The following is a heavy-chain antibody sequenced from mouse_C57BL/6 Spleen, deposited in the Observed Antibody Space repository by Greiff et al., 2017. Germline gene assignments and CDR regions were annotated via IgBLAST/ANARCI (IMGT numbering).Heavy chain of an antibody. CDR2: IDPSESYT. V-gene: IGHV1-50*01. CDR1: GYTFTSYW. J-gene: IGHJ3*01. D-gene: IGHD2-3*01. Sequence: QVQLQQPGAELVKPGASVKLSCKASGYTFTSYWMPWVKQRPGQGLEWIGEIDPSESYTNYNQKFKGKATLTVDTSSSTAYMQLSSLTSEDSAVYYCARDDGYYVRTWFAYWGQGTLVTVSA. CDR3: ARDDGYYVRTWFAY.